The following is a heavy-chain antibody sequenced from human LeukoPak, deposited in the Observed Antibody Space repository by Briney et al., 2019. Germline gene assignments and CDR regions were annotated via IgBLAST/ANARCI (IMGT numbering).Heavy chain of an antibody. V-gene: IGHV4-59*01. Sequence: SETLSLTCTVSGGSISSYYWSWIRQPPGKGLEWIGYIYYSGSTNYNPSLKSRVTISVDTSKNQFSLKLSSVTAADTAVYYCPRGFDWGEMAPFDPWGQGTLVTLSS. D-gene: IGHD5-12*01. J-gene: IGHJ5*02. CDR3: PRGFDWGEMAPFDP. CDR2: IYYSGST. CDR1: GGSISSYY.